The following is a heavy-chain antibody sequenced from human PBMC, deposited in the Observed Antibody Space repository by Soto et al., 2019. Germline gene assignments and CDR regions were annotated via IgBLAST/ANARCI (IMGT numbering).Heavy chain of an antibody. CDR1: DDSINSDKYY. Sequence: PSETLCLTCSVSDDSINSDKYYWGWIRQPPGKGLEWIGSIYYRGNTYYNPALQTRVTISLDKTKSQFSLKLNSVTAGDSAVYFCARLEGLATISYYFDFWGPGALVTVSS. V-gene: IGHV4-39*01. J-gene: IGHJ4*02. D-gene: IGHD3-9*01. CDR2: IYYRGNT. CDR3: ARLEGLATISYYFDF.